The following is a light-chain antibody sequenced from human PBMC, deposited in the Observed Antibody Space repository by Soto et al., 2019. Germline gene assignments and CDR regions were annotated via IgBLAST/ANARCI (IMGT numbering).Light chain of an antibody. V-gene: IGLV1-44*01. CDR3: AAWDDNLKGVM. Sequence: QSVLTQPPSASGTPGQRVTISCSGSSSNIGSNAVNWYQQFPGTAPKLLFFRDSQRPSGVPDRFSGSKSGTSASLAISGLQSEDEADYYCAAWDDNLKGVMFGGGTKLTFL. J-gene: IGLJ3*02. CDR2: RDS. CDR1: SSNIGSNA.